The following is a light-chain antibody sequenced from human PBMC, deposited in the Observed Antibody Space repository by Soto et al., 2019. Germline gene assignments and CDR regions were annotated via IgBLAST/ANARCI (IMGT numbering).Light chain of an antibody. Sequence: EIVLTQSPGTLSLSPGERATLSCRASQDVTNNYLAWYQQKPGRAPWLLIHDASIRATGIPDRFSGSGSGTDFTLTISRLETEDFAVYYCQQCSISPLTFGGGTKVEIK. CDR3: QQCSISPLT. CDR1: QDVTNNY. V-gene: IGKV3-20*01. CDR2: DAS. J-gene: IGKJ4*01.